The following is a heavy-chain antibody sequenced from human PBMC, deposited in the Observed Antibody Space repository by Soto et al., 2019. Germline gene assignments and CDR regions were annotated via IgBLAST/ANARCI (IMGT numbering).Heavy chain of an antibody. CDR1: GFTFDDYA. V-gene: IGHV3-9*01. CDR2: ISWNSGSI. J-gene: IGHJ3*02. CDR3: AKDPQHTLSAFDI. Sequence: EVQLVESGGGLVQTGRSLRLSCAASGFTFDDYAMHWVRQAPGKGLEWVSGISWNSGSIGYADSVKGRFTISRDNAKNTLYLQMNSLRAEDTALYYCAKDPQHTLSAFDIWGQGTMVTVSS. D-gene: IGHD3-16*02.